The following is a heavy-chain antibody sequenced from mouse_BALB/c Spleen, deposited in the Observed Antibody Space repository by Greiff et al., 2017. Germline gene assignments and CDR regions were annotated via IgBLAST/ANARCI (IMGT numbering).Heavy chain of an antibody. CDR3: AREGGSSPFAY. CDR1: GFTFSDYY. V-gene: IGHV5-4*02. D-gene: IGHD1-1*01. J-gene: IGHJ3*01. Sequence: EVKLMESGGGLVKPGGSLKLSCAASGFTFSDYYMYWVRQTPEKRLEWVATISDGGSYTYYPDSVKGRFTISRDNAKNNLYLQMSSLKSEDTAMYYCAREGGSSPFAYWGQGTLVTVSA. CDR2: ISDGGSYT.